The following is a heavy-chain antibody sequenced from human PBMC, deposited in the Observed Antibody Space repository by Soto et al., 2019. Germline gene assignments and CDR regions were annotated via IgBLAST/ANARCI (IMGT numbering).Heavy chain of an antibody. CDR1: GFTFSSYA. Sequence: GSLRLSCVAXGFTFSSYAMSWVRQAPGKGLEWVSTISGSGGGTYYADSMKGRFTISRDNSKNTLYLQMNSLRVGDTAVYYCANSTRWGQGTLVTVSS. CDR3: ANSTR. CDR2: ISGSGGGT. J-gene: IGHJ4*02. V-gene: IGHV3-23*01.